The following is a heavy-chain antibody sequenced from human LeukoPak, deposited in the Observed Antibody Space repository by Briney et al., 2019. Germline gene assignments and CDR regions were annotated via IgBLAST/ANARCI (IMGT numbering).Heavy chain of an antibody. Sequence: GGSLRLSCAASGFTFSSYGMHWVRQVPGKGLEWVAVIWYDGSNKYYADSVKGRFTISRDNSKNTLYLQMNSLRAEDTAVYYCAKSTGTTGSYYYYMDVWGKGTTVTVSS. J-gene: IGHJ6*03. CDR1: GFTFSSYG. V-gene: IGHV3-33*06. D-gene: IGHD1-7*01. CDR3: AKSTGTTGSYYYYMDV. CDR2: IWYDGSNK.